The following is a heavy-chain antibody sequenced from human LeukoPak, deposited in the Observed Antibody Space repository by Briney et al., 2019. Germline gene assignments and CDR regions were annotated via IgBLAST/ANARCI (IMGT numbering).Heavy chain of an antibody. Sequence: PGGSLRLSCAASGFTFDDYGMSWVRQAPGKGLEWVGRIKTKTDGGTTDYAAPVKGRFTISRDDSKNTLYLQMNSLKTEDTAVYYCTTDEIVGAQVDYWGQGTLVTVSS. CDR1: GFTFDDYG. J-gene: IGHJ4*02. CDR2: IKTKTDGGTT. V-gene: IGHV3-15*01. D-gene: IGHD1-26*01. CDR3: TTDEIVGAQVDY.